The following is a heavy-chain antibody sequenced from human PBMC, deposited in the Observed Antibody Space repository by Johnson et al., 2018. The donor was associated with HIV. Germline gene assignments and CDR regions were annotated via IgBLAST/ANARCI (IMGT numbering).Heavy chain of an antibody. Sequence: QVQLVESGGGVVQPGGSLRLSCAASGFTFSSYAMHWVRQAPGKGLEWVAVISYDGSNKYYADSVKGRFTISRDNSKNTLYLQMNSLRAEDTAVYYCARETDIAPYSGSYPTQAFDIWGQGTMVTVS. CDR3: ARETDIAPYSGSYPTQAFDI. CDR2: ISYDGSNK. CDR1: GFTFSSYA. V-gene: IGHV3-30-3*01. D-gene: IGHD1-26*01. J-gene: IGHJ3*02.